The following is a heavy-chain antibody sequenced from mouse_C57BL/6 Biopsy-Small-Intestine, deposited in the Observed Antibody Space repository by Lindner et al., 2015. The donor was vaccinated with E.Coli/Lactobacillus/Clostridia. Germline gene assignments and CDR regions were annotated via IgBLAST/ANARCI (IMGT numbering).Heavy chain of an antibody. V-gene: IGHV1-52*01. J-gene: IGHJ2*01. CDR3: ARDHYGYDSYYFDY. CDR2: IDPSDGDT. Sequence: VQLQESGAELVRPGSSVKLSCKASAYTFTRYWMHWVKQRPIQGLEWIGTIDPSDGDTHYNQEFRDKASLTVDKSSNTAYMHLSSLTSEDSAVYYCARDHYGYDSYYFDYWGQGTTLTVSS. D-gene: IGHD2-2*01. CDR1: AYTFTRYW.